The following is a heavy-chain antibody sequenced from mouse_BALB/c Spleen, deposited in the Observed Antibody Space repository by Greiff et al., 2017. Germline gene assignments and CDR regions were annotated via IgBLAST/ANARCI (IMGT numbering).Heavy chain of an antibody. D-gene: IGHD3-2*01. J-gene: IGHJ3*01. CDR2: IYPGDGDT. CDR3: ARFETARATSWFAY. CDR1: GYAFSSSW. V-gene: IGHV1-82*01. Sequence: VQLQQSGPELVKPGASVKISCKASGYAFSSSWMNWVKQRPGQGLEWIGRIYPGDGDTNYNGKFKGKATLTADKSSSTAYMQLSSLTSVDSAVYFCARFETARATSWFAYWGQGTLVTVSA.